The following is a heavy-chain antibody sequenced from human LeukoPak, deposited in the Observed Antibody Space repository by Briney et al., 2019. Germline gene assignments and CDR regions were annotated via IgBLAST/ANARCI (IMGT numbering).Heavy chain of an antibody. CDR3: AKDVEPILDDFRSGYQGIY. CDR1: GFTFSSYG. D-gene: IGHD3-3*01. Sequence: GGSLRLSCAASGFTFSSYGMHWVRQAPGKGLEWVAFIRYDGSNKYYADSVKGRFTISRDNSKNTLYLQMNSLRAEDTAVYYCAKDVEPILDDFRSGYQGIYWGQGTLVTVSS. V-gene: IGHV3-30*02. J-gene: IGHJ4*02. CDR2: IRYDGSNK.